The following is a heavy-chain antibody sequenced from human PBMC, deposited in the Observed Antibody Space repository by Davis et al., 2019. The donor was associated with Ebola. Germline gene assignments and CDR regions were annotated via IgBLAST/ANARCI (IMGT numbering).Heavy chain of an antibody. J-gene: IGHJ5*02. CDR1: GGAISSSSYY. Sequence: MPSETLSLTCTVSGGAISSSSYYGGWISQPPGKGLEWIGSIYYSGSTYYNPSLKSRVTISVDTSKNQFSLKLSSVTAADTAVYYCARHYAVLMVYANWFDPWGQGTLVTVSS. CDR3: ARHYAVLMVYANWFDP. V-gene: IGHV4-39*01. CDR2: IYYSGST. D-gene: IGHD2-8*01.